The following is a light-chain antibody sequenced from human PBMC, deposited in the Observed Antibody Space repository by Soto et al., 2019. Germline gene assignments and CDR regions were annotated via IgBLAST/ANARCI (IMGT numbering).Light chain of an antibody. CDR3: QQANSFPFT. Sequence: DVEMTQSPSSVSASIGDRVTITCRASQAVSSWLAWYQQKPGKVPKLLIFAASSVQSGVPSRFSGSGSRTDFTLTISSLQPEDFATYYCQQANSFPFTFGPGTKVDIK. CDR2: AAS. J-gene: IGKJ3*01. CDR1: QAVSSW. V-gene: IGKV1-12*01.